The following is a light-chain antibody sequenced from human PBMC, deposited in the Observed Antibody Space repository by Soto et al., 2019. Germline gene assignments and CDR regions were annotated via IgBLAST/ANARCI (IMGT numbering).Light chain of an antibody. CDR3: SSYTNSNPPV. V-gene: IGLV2-14*03. CDR1: SSDVGGYDY. J-gene: IGLJ3*02. CDR2: GVS. Sequence: QSALTQPASVSGSPGQSITISCTGTSSDVGGYDYVSWYQQHPGKAPKLMIYGVSNRPSGVSNRFSGSKSGNTASLTISGLQAEDEADYYWSSYTNSNPPVFGGGTKVTGL.